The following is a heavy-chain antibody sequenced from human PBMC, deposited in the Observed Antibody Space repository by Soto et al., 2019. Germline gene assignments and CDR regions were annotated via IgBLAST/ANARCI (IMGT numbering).Heavy chain of an antibody. J-gene: IGHJ4*02. D-gene: IGHD2-2*01. V-gene: IGHV3-23*01. CDR1: GFTFSINA. CDR2: ISANGQGI. CDR3: AKDRDYPRDQFHY. Sequence: LRLPCAASGFTFSINAMSWVRQAPGKGLEWVSAISANGQGIYSADSVRGRFTISRDNSKNTVFLHMDGLRAEDTAVYYCAKDRDYPRDQFHYWGQGTLVTVSS.